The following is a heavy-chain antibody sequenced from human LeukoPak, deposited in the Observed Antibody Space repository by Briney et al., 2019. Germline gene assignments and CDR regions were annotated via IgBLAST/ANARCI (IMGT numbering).Heavy chain of an antibody. D-gene: IGHD6-13*01. CDR2: ISWNSGSI. J-gene: IGHJ5*02. CDR1: GFTFDDYA. CDR3: AKGSAAVYNWFDP. V-gene: IGHV3-9*01. Sequence: GRSLRLSCAASGFTFDDYAMHWVRQAPGKGLEWVSGISWNSGSIGYADSVKGRFTISRDNAKNSLYLQMNSLRAEDTALYYCAKGSAAVYNWFDPWGQGTLVTVSS.